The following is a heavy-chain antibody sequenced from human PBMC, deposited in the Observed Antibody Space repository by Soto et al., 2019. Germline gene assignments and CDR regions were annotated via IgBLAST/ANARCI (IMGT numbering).Heavy chain of an antibody. D-gene: IGHD4-17*01. CDR3: ARGQKIWRTTVTHFDY. CDR1: GGSFIVYY. Sequence: SETLSLTCTVYGGSFIVYYWSWLRQPPAKGRGWIGEINHSGSTNDNPTLKSRVTISVDTSKNQFSLKLSSVTAADTAVYYCARGQKIWRTTVTHFDYWGQGTLVT. V-gene: IGHV4-34*01. CDR2: INHSGST. J-gene: IGHJ4*02.